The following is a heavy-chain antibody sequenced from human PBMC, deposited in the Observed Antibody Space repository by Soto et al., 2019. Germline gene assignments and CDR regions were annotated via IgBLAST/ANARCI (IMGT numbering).Heavy chain of an antibody. J-gene: IGHJ4*02. D-gene: IGHD3-22*01. V-gene: IGHV1-69*13. CDR3: ARDMGYYDSSGYYYEVFDY. Sequence: SVKVSCKASGGTFSSYAISWVRQAPGQGLEWMGGIIPIFGTANYAQKFQGRVTITADESTSTAYMELSSLRSEDTAVYYCARDMGYYDSSGYYYEVFDYWGQGTLVTSPQ. CDR1: GGTFSSYA. CDR2: IIPIFGTA.